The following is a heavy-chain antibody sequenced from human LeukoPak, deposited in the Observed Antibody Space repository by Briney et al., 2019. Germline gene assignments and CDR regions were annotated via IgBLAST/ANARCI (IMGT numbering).Heavy chain of an antibody. Sequence: NPSETLSLTCAVYGGSFSGFYWTWIGQPPGKGLEWIGEINHSGSTNYNPSLKSRVTISVDTSKNQFSLNLSSVTAADTAVYYCARGGRSARWWNYWGQGTLVTVSS. CDR3: ARGGRSARWWNY. V-gene: IGHV4-34*01. J-gene: IGHJ4*02. D-gene: IGHD2-15*01. CDR1: GGSFSGFY. CDR2: INHSGST.